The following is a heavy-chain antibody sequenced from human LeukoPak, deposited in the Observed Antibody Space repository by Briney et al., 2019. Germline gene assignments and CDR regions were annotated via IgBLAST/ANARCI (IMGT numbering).Heavy chain of an antibody. Sequence: ASVTVSCKVSGYTLTELSMHWVRQAPGKGLEWMGGFDPEDGETIYAQKFQGRVTMTEDTSTDTAYMELSSLRSVDTAVYYCTRESGSYHGNDYWGQGTLVTVSS. D-gene: IGHD1-26*01. CDR2: FDPEDGET. CDR3: TRESGSYHGNDY. CDR1: GYTLTELS. J-gene: IGHJ4*02. V-gene: IGHV1-24*01.